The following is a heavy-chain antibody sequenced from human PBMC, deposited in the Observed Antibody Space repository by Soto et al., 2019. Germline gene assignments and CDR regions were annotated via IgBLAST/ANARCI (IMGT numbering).Heavy chain of an antibody. CDR3: AREVAGLSNWFDP. CDR1: RYTFTSYG. CDR2: ISAYNGNT. Sequence: SVKVSFKASRYTFTSYGISWLRQAPGQGLEWMGWISAYNGNTNYAQKLQGRVTMTTDTSTSTAYMELRSLRSDDTAVYYCAREVAGLSNWFDPWGQGTLVTVSS. V-gene: IGHV1-18*01. D-gene: IGHD6-19*01. J-gene: IGHJ5*02.